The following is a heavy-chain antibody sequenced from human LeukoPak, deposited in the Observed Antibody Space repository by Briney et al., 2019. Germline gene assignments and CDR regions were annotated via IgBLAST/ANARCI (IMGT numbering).Heavy chain of an antibody. V-gene: IGHV3-66*01. Sequence: PGGSLRLSCAASGFTVSSNYMSWVRQAPGKGLEWVSVIYSGGSTYYADSVKGRFTISRDNSKNTLYLQMNSLRAEDTAVYYCARVMTRYYFDYWGQGTLVTVSS. CDR3: ARVMTRYYFDY. CDR1: GFTVSSNY. CDR2: IYSGGST. J-gene: IGHJ4*02.